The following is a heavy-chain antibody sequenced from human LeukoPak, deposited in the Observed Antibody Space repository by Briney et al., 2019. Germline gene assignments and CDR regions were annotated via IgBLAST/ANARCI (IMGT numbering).Heavy chain of an antibody. D-gene: IGHD3-22*01. J-gene: IGHJ3*02. CDR1: GYSFTSYW. Sequence: KNGESLKISCKGSGYSFTSYWIGWVRQMPGKGLEWMAIIYPGVSDIRYNPSFQGQVTISADKSISTAYLQWSSLKASDTAMYYCARRSQYYYDSSGYYDAFDIWDQGTMVTVSS. V-gene: IGHV5-51*01. CDR2: IYPGVSDI. CDR3: ARRSQYYYDSSGYYDAFDI.